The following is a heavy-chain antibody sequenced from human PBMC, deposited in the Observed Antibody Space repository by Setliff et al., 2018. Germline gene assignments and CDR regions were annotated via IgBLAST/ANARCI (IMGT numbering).Heavy chain of an antibody. D-gene: IGHD6-13*01. CDR1: GGSFSGYY. Sequence: KTSETLSLTCAVYGGSFSGYYWSWIRQPPGKGLEWIGEINHSGSTNYNPSLKSRVTISVDTSKNQFSLKLSSVTAADTAVYYCARDFSSSWYGSYYYYYYMDVWGKGTTVTVSS. CDR2: INHSGST. J-gene: IGHJ6*03. CDR3: ARDFSSSWYGSYYYYYYMDV. V-gene: IGHV4-34*01.